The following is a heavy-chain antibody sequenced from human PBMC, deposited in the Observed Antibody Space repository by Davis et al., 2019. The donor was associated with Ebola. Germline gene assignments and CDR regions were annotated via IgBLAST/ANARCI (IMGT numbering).Heavy chain of an antibody. V-gene: IGHV3-7*01. D-gene: IGHD3-10*01. CDR1: GFTFSDYW. CDR2: IKQDGTEK. Sequence: GGSLRLSCAASGFTFSDYWMTWVRQAPGKGLEWVANIKQDGTEKYYVDSVKGRFTISRDNAKDSLYLQMNSLRAEDTAVYYCAGSLPWFGELWSWGQGTLVTVSS. CDR3: AGSLPWFGELWS. J-gene: IGHJ5*02.